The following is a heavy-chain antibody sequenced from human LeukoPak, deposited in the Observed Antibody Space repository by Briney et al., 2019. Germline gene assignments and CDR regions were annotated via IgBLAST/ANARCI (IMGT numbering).Heavy chain of an antibody. D-gene: IGHD2-15*01. CDR2: INPNSGGT. V-gene: IGHV1-2*02. CDR1: GYTFTGYY. Sequence: GASVKVSCKASGYTFTGYYMHWVRQAPGQGLEWMGWINPNSGGTNYAQKFQGRVTMTRDTSISTAYMELSRLRSDDTAVYYCARPYCSGGSCYSGMWYYYYGMDVWGQGTTVTVPS. CDR3: ARPYCSGGSCYSGMWYYYYGMDV. J-gene: IGHJ6*02.